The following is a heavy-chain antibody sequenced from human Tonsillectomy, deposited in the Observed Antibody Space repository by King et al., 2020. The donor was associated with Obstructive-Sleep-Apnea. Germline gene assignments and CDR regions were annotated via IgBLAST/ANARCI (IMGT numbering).Heavy chain of an antibody. Sequence: VQLQQWGAGLLKPSETLSLTCAGFGGSFSDDYWSWIRQPPGKGLEWIGEINHRGSTNYNPALKSRVTISVDTAKNQFSLKLSSVTAADTAVYYCARGSGAAAVNWFDPWGQGTLVTVSS. CDR2: INHRGST. CDR1: GGSFSDDY. V-gene: IGHV4-34*01. J-gene: IGHJ5*02. CDR3: ARGSGAAAVNWFDP. D-gene: IGHD6-13*01.